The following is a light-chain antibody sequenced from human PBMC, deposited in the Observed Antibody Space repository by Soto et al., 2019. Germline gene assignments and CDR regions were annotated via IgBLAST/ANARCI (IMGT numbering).Light chain of an antibody. CDR2: GAS. Sequence: EVVMTPSPATLSVSPGETATLSCRASQNVNRNLAWFQQKPGQAPRLLIHGASTRATGIPARFSGSGSGTEFTLTISSLQSGDFAVYYCQQYNNWPPMYTFGQGTKVDIK. CDR1: QNVNRN. CDR3: QQYNNWPPMYT. V-gene: IGKV3-15*01. J-gene: IGKJ2*01.